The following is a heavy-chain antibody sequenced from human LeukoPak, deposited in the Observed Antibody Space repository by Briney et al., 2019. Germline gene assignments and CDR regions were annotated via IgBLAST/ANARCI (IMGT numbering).Heavy chain of an antibody. CDR1: GYSISSGYY. CDR3: ASNLSRIQLVFDY. V-gene: IGHV4-38-2*02. D-gene: IGHD5-18*01. CDR2: IYHSGST. Sequence: SETLSLTCTVSGYSISSGYYWGWIRQPPGKGLEWIGSIYHSGSTYYNPSLKSRVTISVDTSKNQFSLKLSSVTAADTAVYYCASNLSRIQLVFDYWGQGTLVTVSS. J-gene: IGHJ4*02.